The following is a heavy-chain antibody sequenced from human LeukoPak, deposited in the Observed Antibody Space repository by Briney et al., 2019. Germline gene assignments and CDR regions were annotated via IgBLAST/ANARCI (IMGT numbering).Heavy chain of an antibody. Sequence: PSETLSLTCTVSGGSISSYYWSWIRQPPGKGLGWIGYIYYSGSTNYNPSLKSRVTISVDTSKNQFSLKLSSVTAADTAVYYCARAVAVRWFDPWGQGTLVTVSS. V-gene: IGHV4-59*01. CDR3: ARAVAVRWFDP. J-gene: IGHJ5*02. CDR2: IYYSGST. D-gene: IGHD3-10*01. CDR1: GGSISSYY.